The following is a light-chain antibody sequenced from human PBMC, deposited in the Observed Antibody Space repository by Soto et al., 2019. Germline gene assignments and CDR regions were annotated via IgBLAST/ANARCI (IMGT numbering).Light chain of an antibody. CDR3: QHYDCYLEA. Sequence: DIHLTPTPSARSGSVRDRVNITGRASQTISSWLAWYQQKPARAAKLLIYKASTIRSGVPSRFSGSGSGTEFSLTIVSLQPDDFATDYCQHYDCYLEAFGEGTKVDVK. CDR1: QTISSW. CDR2: KAS. J-gene: IGKJ1*01. V-gene: IGKV1-5*03.